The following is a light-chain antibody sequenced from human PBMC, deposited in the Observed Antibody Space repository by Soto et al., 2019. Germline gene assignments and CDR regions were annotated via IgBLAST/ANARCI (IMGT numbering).Light chain of an antibody. Sequence: DIQMTQSPSTLSASVGDRVTITCRASQSISSNLNWYQQKPGKVPNLLIYVASSLEGGVPSRFSGSGSGTDFTLTISSLQPEDFATYYCQQSYRSPPTFGQGTKVDIK. CDR1: QSISSN. V-gene: IGKV1-39*01. J-gene: IGKJ1*01. CDR2: VAS. CDR3: QQSYRSPPT.